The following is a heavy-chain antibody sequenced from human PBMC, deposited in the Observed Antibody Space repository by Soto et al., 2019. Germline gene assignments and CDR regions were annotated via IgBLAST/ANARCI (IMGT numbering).Heavy chain of an antibody. CDR2: INHSGST. CDR1: GGSFSGYY. CDR3: ARDPTNRPPRMDV. D-gene: IGHD1-1*01. V-gene: IGHV4-34*01. J-gene: IGHJ6*02. Sequence: SETLSLTCAVYGGSFSGYYWSWIRQPPGKGLEWIGEINHSGSTNYNPSLKSRVTISVDTSKNKFSLKLSSVTAADTAVYYCARDPTNRPPRMDVWGQGTTVTVSS.